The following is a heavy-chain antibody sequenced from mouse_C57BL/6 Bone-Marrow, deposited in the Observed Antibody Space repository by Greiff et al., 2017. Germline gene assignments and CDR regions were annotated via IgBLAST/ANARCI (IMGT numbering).Heavy chain of an antibody. CDR3: ANSYYFDY. CDR2: INPINGGT. V-gene: IGHV1-26*01. Sequence: EVQLQQSGPELVKPGASVKISCKASGYTFTDYYMNWVKQSHGQSLEWIGDINPINGGTSYNQKFKGKATLTVDKSSSTAYMELRSLTSEDSAVYYCANSYYFDYWGQGTTLTVSA. CDR1: GYTFTDYY. J-gene: IGHJ2*01.